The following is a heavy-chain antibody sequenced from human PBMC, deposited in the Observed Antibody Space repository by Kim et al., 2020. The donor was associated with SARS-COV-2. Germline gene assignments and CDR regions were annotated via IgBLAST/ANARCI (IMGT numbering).Heavy chain of an antibody. Sequence: SVKVSCKASRGTSGSYAIIWVRQAPGQGLEWMGRIIPLLGIATYAQESQGRVTITADKSTSTAYMELSSLRSEDTAVYYCAQSRADFRRNLYMDVWGKG. CDR2: IIPLLGIA. J-gene: IGHJ6*03. V-gene: IGHV1-69*04. D-gene: IGHD3-3*01. CDR1: RGTSGSYA. CDR3: AQSRADFRRNLYMDV.